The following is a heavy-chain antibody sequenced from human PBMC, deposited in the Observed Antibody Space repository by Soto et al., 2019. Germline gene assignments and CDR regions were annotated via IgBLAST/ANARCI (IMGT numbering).Heavy chain of an antibody. D-gene: IGHD6-19*01. CDR2: ISGSGGST. J-gene: IGHJ4*02. CDR1: GFTFSSYA. V-gene: IGHV3-23*01. CDR3: AKDLLRAYSSGWH. Sequence: GESLKISCAASGFTFSSYAMSWVRQAPGKGLEWVSAISGSGGSTYYADSVKGRFTISRDNSKNTLYLQMNSLRAEDTAVYYCAKDLLRAYSSGWHWGQGTLVTVSS.